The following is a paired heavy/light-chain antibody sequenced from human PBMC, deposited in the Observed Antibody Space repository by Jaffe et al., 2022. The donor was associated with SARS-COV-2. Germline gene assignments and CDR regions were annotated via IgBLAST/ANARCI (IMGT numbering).Light chain of an antibody. CDR2: DND. CDR1: SSNIGKNF. CDR3: GTWDVSLSVV. J-gene: IGLJ2*01. V-gene: IGLV1-51*01. Sequence: QSVLTQPPSVSAAPGQRVTISCSGGSSNIGKNFVSWYQRLPGTAPKLLIYDNDKRPSGIPDRFSGSKSGTSATLGITGLQTGDEADYYCGTWDVSLSVVFGGGTKLTVL.
Heavy chain of an antibody. D-gene: IGHD1-1*01. CDR3: ARRDWNTVLEY. V-gene: IGHV4-39*01. J-gene: IGHJ4*02. CDR1: GGSISSDTYY. CDR2: IYYSGKT. Sequence: QLQLQESGPGLVKPSETLSLTCTVSGGSISSDTYYWDWIRQPPGKGLEWLGSIYYSGKTYYSPSLKSRVTISIDTSENQFSLRLTSVTAADTAVYHCARRDWNTVLEYWGQGALVTVFS.